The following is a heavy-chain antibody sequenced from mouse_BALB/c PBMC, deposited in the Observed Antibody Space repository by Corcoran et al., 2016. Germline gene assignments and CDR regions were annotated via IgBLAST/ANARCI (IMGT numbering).Heavy chain of an antibody. CDR1: GFSLSTSGMG. CDR3: VRRGLRPYFDV. V-gene: IGHV8-12*01. Sequence: QVTLKESGPGILQPSQTLSLTCSFSGFSLSTSGMGVSWIRQPSGKVREWLAHIYWDDDKRYNPSLKSRLTISKDTSSNQVFIKITSVDTADTATYYGVRRGLRPYFDVWGAGTTVTVSA. J-gene: IGHJ1*01. CDR2: IYWDDDK. D-gene: IGHD1-2*01.